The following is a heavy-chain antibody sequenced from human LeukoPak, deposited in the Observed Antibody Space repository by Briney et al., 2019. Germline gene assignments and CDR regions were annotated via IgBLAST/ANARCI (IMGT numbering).Heavy chain of an antibody. Sequence: GSLRLSCAASGFTFSSYAMSWVRQAPGKGLEWVSAISGSGGSTYYADSVKGRFTISRDNSKNTLYLQMNSLRAEDTAVYYCAKALLGSPTGGGDYWGQGTLVTVSS. V-gene: IGHV3-23*01. D-gene: IGHD2-15*01. CDR3: AKALLGSPTGGGDY. CDR2: ISGSGGST. J-gene: IGHJ4*02. CDR1: GFTFSSYA.